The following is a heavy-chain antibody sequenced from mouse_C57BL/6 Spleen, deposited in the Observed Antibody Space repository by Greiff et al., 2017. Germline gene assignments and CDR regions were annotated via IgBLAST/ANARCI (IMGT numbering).Heavy chain of an antibody. Sequence: VQLQQSGRELVKPGASLKMSCKASGFTFTDYNMHWVRQSPGKSLEWIGYINPNNGCTCYNQKFKGEATLTVNKSSSTAYMRLRSLTAEDSAGYYCARVDWDVGYYFGDWGQGTTLTVSS. V-gene: IGHV1-22*01. CDR3: ARVDWDVGYYFGD. CDR1: GFTFTDYN. J-gene: IGHJ2*01. CDR2: INPNNGCT. D-gene: IGHD4-1*01.